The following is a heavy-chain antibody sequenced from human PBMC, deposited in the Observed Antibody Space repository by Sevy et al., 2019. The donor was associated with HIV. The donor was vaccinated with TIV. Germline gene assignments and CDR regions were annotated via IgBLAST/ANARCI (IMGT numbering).Heavy chain of an antibody. J-gene: IGHJ3*02. V-gene: IGHV3-9*01. D-gene: IGHD1-26*01. Sequence: GGSLRLSCAASGFTFDDYAMHWVRQAPGKGLEWVSGISWNSGSIGYADSVKGRFTISRDNAKNSLYLQMNSLRAEDTALYYCTSVGDLDRAAFDIWGQGTMVTVSS. CDR1: GFTFDDYA. CDR3: TSVGDLDRAAFDI. CDR2: ISWNSGSI.